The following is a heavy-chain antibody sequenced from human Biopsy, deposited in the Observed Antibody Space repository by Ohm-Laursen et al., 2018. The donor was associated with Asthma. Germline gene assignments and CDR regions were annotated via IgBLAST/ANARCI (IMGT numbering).Heavy chain of an antibody. D-gene: IGHD3-22*01. Sequence: SLRLSCSALGFAVSRDYMFWVRQAPGKGLEWVSVIYSGGTSHTADSVRGRFTISRDYSKNTLYLQMHSLRAEDTAVYYCARGDSSNWSHYYFDYCGQGTLVTVSS. CDR1: GFAVSRDY. J-gene: IGHJ4*02. V-gene: IGHV3-53*01. CDR2: IYSGGTS. CDR3: ARGDSSNWSHYYFDY.